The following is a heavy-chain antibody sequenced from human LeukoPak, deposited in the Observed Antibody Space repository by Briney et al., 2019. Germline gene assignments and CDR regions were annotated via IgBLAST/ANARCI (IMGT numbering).Heavy chain of an antibody. CDR2: IYYSGST. CDR1: GGSISSHY. Sequence: SETLSLTCTVSGGSISSHYWSRIRQPPGKGLEWIGYIYYSGSTKYNPSLKSRVTISVDTSNNQFSLKLSSVTAADTAVYYCARLYDSSGYTNWLDPWGQGTLVTVSS. V-gene: IGHV4-59*11. J-gene: IGHJ5*02. CDR3: ARLYDSSGYTNWLDP. D-gene: IGHD3-22*01.